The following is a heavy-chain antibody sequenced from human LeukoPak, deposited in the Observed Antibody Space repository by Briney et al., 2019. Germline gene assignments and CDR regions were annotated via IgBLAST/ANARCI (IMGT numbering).Heavy chain of an antibody. D-gene: IGHD3-3*01. CDR3: VKDGEWAFDV. CDR1: GFTFSRYA. Sequence: GGSLRLSCAASGFTFSRYAMHWVRQAPGKGLEWVAGISYGGSNEYYADSVKGRFTISRDNSWNTLYLQMNSLRAEDTAIYYCVKDGEWAFDVWGQGTMVTVS. V-gene: IGHV3-30-3*01. CDR2: ISYGGSNE. J-gene: IGHJ3*01.